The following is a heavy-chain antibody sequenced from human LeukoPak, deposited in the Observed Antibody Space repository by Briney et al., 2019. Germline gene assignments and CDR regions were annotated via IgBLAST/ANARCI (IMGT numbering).Heavy chain of an antibody. CDR2: IKPDGSEK. CDR1: GFVFSASY. Sequence: GGSLRLSCAASGFVFSASYMSWVRKARGKGLEWVATIKPDGSEKYHVDSVSGRFTISRDNTNDSLFIQMNSLRVDDTAVYYCVRGGTYWTVSWGQGTLVNVS. CDR3: VRGGTYWTVS. V-gene: IGHV3-7*01. J-gene: IGHJ5*01.